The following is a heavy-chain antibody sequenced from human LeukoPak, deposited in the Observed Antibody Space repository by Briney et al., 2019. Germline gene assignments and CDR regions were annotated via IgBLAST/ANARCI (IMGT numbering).Heavy chain of an antibody. J-gene: IGHJ5*02. Sequence: PGGSLRLSCAASGFTFDDYGMSWVRQAPGKGLEWVSGINWNGGSTGYADSVKGRFTISRDNAKNSLYLQMNSLRAEDTALYHCARIMVRGVIRWFDPWGQGTLVTVSS. D-gene: IGHD3-10*01. CDR2: INWNGGST. CDR1: GFTFDDYG. V-gene: IGHV3-20*01. CDR3: ARIMVRGVIRWFDP.